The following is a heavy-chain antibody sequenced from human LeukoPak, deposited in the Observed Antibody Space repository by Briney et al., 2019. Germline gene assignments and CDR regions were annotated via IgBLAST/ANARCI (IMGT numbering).Heavy chain of an antibody. D-gene: IGHD3-10*01. Sequence: GGSLRLSCAASGFTFSDYYMNWIRQAPGKGLEGVSYISSSGSTIYYADSVKGRFTISRDNAKNSLYLQMNSLRAEDTAMYYCARDGFGELPPGDAFDIWGHGTMVTVSS. V-gene: IGHV3-11*01. J-gene: IGHJ3*02. CDR3: ARDGFGELPPGDAFDI. CDR2: ISSSGSTI. CDR1: GFTFSDYY.